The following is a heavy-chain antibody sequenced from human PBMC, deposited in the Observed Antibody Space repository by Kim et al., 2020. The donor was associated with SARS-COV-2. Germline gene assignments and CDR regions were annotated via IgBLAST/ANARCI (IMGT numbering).Heavy chain of an antibody. J-gene: IGHJ4*02. D-gene: IGHD4-17*01. Sequence: GGSLRLSCAASGFTFGDYAMHWVRQAPGKGLEWVSGISWNSGSIGYADSVKGRFTISRDNAKNSLYLQMNSLRAEDTALYYCAKDISYGDTGGFDYWGQGTLVTVSS. CDR1: GFTFGDYA. CDR3: AKDISYGDTGGFDY. CDR2: ISWNSGSI. V-gene: IGHV3-9*01.